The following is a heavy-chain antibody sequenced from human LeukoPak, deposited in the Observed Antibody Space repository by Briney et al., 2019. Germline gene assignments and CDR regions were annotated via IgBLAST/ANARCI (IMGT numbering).Heavy chain of an antibody. CDR1: GFTFRSYG. Sequence: GSLRLSCAASGFTFRSYGMHWVRQAPGKGLEWVAVIWYDGSKKYYADSVKGRFTISRDNAKKSLYMQMNSLRAEDTAVYYCARVGYGDYGVGGLDNWGQGTLVTVSS. V-gene: IGHV3-33*08. CDR3: ARVGYGDYGVGGLDN. D-gene: IGHD4-17*01. CDR2: IWYDGSKK. J-gene: IGHJ4*02.